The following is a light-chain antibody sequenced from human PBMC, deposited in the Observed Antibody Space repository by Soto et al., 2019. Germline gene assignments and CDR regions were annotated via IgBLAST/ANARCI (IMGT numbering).Light chain of an antibody. V-gene: IGKV3-15*01. J-gene: IGKJ5*01. CDR1: QSVSSY. CDR3: QQYNNWS. Sequence: EIVLTQSPATLSLSPGERATLSCRASQSVSSYLAWYQQKPGQAPRLLIYDASTRATGIPARFSGSGSGTEFTLTISSLQSEDFAVYYCQQYNNWSFGQGTRLEIK. CDR2: DAS.